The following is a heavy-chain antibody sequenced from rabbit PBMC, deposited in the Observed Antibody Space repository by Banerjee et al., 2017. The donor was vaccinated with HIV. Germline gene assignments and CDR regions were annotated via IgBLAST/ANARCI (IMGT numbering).Heavy chain of an antibody. V-gene: IGHV1S45*01. CDR3: ARSYSGYDYAMDL. CDR1: EFSFSSGYD. D-gene: IGHD6-1*01. CDR2: IYAGSSGST. J-gene: IGHJ6*01. Sequence: QEQLVESGGGLVQPEGSLTLTCTASEFSFSSGYDMCWVRQAPGKGLEWIACIYAGSSGSTYYASWAKGRFTISKTSSTTVTLQMTSLTAADTATYFCARSYSGYDYAMDLWGPGTLVTVS.